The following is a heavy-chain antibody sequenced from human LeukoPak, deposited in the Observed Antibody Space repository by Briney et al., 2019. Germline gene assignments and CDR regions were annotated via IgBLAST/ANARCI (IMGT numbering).Heavy chain of an antibody. D-gene: IGHD3-3*01. CDR3: AKDAKRNYDFWDRFDY. Sequence: GGSLRLSCAASGFTFSTYAMSWVRQAPGKGLEWVSAISGSGESTYYAGSVKGRFTISRDNSKNTLYLQMNSLRADDTTLYYCAKDAKRNYDFWDRFDYWGQGALVTVSS. CDR1: GFTFSTYA. J-gene: IGHJ4*02. CDR2: ISGSGEST. V-gene: IGHV3-23*01.